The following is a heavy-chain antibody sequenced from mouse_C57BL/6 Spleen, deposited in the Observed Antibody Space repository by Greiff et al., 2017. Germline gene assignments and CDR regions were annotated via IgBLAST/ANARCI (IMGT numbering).Heavy chain of an antibody. CDR2: ILPGSGGT. J-gene: IGHJ1*03. D-gene: IGHD2-4*01. CDR1: GYTFTGYW. V-gene: IGHV1-9*01. Sequence: VQLQESGAELMKPGASVKLSCKATGYTFTGYWIEWVKQRPGHGLEWIGEILPGSGGTNYNEKFKGKATFTADTSSNTAYMQLSSLTTEDSAIYYCARSEDYRGYFDVWGTGTTVTVSS. CDR3: ARSEDYRGYFDV.